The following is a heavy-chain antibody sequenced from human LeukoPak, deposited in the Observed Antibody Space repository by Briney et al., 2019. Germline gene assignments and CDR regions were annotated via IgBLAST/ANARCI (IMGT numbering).Heavy chain of an antibody. CDR2: IYYSGST. D-gene: IGHD6-13*01. J-gene: IGHJ4*02. V-gene: IGHV4-39*07. CDR3: ARVFSSWPNREGTYFDY. Sequence: PSETLSLTCTVPGGSISSSSYYWGWIRQPPGKGLEWIGSIYYSGSTYYNPSLKSRVTISVDTSKNQFSLKLSSVTAADTAVYYCARVFSSWPNREGTYFDYWGQGTLVTVSS. CDR1: GGSISSSSYY.